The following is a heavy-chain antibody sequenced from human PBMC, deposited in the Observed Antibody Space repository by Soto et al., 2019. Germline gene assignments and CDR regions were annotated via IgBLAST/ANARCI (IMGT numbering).Heavy chain of an antibody. D-gene: IGHD5-12*01. CDR2: IIPILGIA. J-gene: IGHJ4*02. CDR1: GGTFSSYT. Sequence: ASVKVSCKASGGTFSSYTISWVRQAPGQGLEWMGRIIPILGIANYAQKFQGRVTITADKSTSTAYMELSSLRSEDTAVYYCARWNSGYDSRSYYFDYWGQGTLVTVSS. V-gene: IGHV1-69*02. CDR3: ARWNSGYDSRSYYFDY.